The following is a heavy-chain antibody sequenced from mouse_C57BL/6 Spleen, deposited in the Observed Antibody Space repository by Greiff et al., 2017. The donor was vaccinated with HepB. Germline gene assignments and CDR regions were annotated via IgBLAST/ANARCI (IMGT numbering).Heavy chain of an antibody. V-gene: IGHV1-66*01. CDR2: IYPGSGNT. D-gene: IGHD1-1*01. Sequence: QVQLQQSGPELVKPGASVKISCKASGYSFTSYYIHWVKQRPGQGLEWIGWIYPGSGNTKYNEKFKGKATLTADTSSSTAYMQLSSLTSEDSAVYYCARCTTVASSAWFAYWGQGTLVTVSA. J-gene: IGHJ3*01. CDR1: GYSFTSYY. CDR3: ARCTTVASSAWFAY.